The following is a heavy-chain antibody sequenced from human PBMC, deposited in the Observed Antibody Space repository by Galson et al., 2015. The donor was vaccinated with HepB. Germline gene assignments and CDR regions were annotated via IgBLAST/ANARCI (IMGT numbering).Heavy chain of an antibody. V-gene: IGHV5-51*03. CDR2: IYPDDSHT. J-gene: IGHJ3*02. Sequence: QSGAEVKKPGESLKISCKGSGYSFTSYWIGWVRQMPGKGLEWMGIIYPDDSHTTYSPSFQGQVTISADKSISTAYLQWSSLKASDTAMYYCARWTYYYDNSDVFDIWGQGTMVTVSS. CDR3: ARWTYYYDNSDVFDI. CDR1: GYSFTSYW. D-gene: IGHD3-22*01.